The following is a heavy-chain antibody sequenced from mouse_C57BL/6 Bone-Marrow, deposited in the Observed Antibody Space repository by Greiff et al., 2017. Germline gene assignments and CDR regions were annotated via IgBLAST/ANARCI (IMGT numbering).Heavy chain of an antibody. CDR3: SKKRDSGAMDY. D-gene: IGHD3-3*01. J-gene: IGHJ4*01. CDR2: IWRGGST. CDR1: GFSLTSYG. Sequence: QVQLQQSGPGLVQPSQRLSITCTVSGFSLTSYGVHWVRQSPGKGLEWLGVIWRGGSTDYNAAFMSRLSITKDHSKSQVFVKMNSLHADDTAISYCSKKRDSGAMDYWGQGTSVTVSS. V-gene: IGHV2-5*01.